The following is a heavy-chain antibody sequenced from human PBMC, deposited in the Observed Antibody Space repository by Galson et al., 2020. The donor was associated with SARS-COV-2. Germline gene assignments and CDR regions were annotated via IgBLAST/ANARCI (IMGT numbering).Heavy chain of an antibody. V-gene: IGHV1-18*04. Sequence: ASVKVSCKASGYTFTSYGISWVRQAPGHGLEWMGWISAYNGNTNYAQKLQGRVTMTTDTSTSTAYMELRSLRSDDPAVYYCARETNYGSGSYNWFDPWGQGTLVTVSS. CDR3: ARETNYGSGSYNWFDP. CDR1: GYTFTSYG. J-gene: IGHJ5*02. D-gene: IGHD6-19*01. CDR2: ISAYNGNT.